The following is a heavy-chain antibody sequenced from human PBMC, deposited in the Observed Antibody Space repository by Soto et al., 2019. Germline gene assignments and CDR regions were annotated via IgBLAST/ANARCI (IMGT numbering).Heavy chain of an antibody. V-gene: IGHV1-3*01. CDR1: GYTFTSYA. J-gene: IGHJ5*02. CDR3: ARGYGGPIGWFDP. Sequence: QVQLVQSGAEVKKPGASVKVSCKASGYTFTSYAMHWVRQAPGQRLEWMGWINAGNGNTKYSQKFQGRVTIPRDTSASTAYMELSSLRSEDTVVYYCARGYGGPIGWFDPWGQGTLVTVSS. D-gene: IGHD3-16*01. CDR2: INAGNGNT.